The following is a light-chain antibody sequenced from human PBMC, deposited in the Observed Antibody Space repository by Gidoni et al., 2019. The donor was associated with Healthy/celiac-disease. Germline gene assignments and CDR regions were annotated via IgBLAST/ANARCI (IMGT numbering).Light chain of an antibody. CDR3: CSYAGSYTFVV. CDR1: SSDVGGYNY. J-gene: IGLJ2*01. CDR2: EVS. Sequence: QSALTQPRSVSGSPGQSVTISYTGTSSDVGGYNYVSWYHQHPGKAPKLMIYEVSKRPSGVPDRFSGSKSGNTASLTISGLQAEDEADYYCCSYAGSYTFVVFGGGTKLTVL. V-gene: IGLV2-11*01.